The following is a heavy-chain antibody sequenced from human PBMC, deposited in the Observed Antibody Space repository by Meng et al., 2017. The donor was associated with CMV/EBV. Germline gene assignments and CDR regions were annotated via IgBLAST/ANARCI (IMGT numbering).Heavy chain of an antibody. J-gene: IGHJ3*02. D-gene: IGHD3-3*01. CDR3: ARHLAAIFGVDAFDI. CDR1: GFTFSDYH. V-gene: IGHV3-11*01. CDR2: ISSSGSTI. Sequence: GESLKISCAASGFTFSDYHMSWIRQAPGKGLEWVSYISSSGSTIYYADSVKGRFTISRDNAKNSLYLQMNSLRAEDTAVYYCARHLAAIFGVDAFDIWGQGTMVTVSS.